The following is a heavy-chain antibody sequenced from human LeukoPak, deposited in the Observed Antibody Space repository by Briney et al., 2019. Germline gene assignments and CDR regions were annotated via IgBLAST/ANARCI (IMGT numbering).Heavy chain of an antibody. CDR3: AKSRTSGYCSGGTCYTHFDY. J-gene: IGHJ4*02. D-gene: IGHD2-15*01. CDR2: ISDSFDIT. CDR1: GFTFSSYW. V-gene: IGHV3-23*01. Sequence: GGSLRLSCAASGFTFSSYWMSWVRQAPGKGLEWVSTISDSFDITYYADSVKGRFTISRDNSKNALYLQMYSLKAEDTAVYYCAKSRTSGYCSGGTCYTHFDYWGQGTLVTVSS.